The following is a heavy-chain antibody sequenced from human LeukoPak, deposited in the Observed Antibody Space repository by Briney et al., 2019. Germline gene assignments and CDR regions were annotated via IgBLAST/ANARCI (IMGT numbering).Heavy chain of an antibody. V-gene: IGHV4-59*01. CDR1: GGSMSSYY. J-gene: IGHJ5*02. CDR2: IYYSGST. D-gene: IGHD2-2*01. Sequence: PSETLSLTCTVAGGSMSSYYWSWIRQPPGKGLEWIGYIYYSGSTNYNPSLKSRVTISVDTSKNQFSLKLSSVTAADTAVYYCARFACSSTSCYSVWFDPWGQGTLVTVSS. CDR3: ARFACSSTSCYSVWFDP.